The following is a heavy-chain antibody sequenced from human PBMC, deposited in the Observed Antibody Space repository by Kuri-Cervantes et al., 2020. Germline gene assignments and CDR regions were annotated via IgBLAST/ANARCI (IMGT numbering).Heavy chain of an antibody. D-gene: IGHD2-2*01. CDR1: GGAISNNEW. Sequence: SETLSLTCTVSGGAISNNEWLSWVRQPPGKGLEWIGEIYYSGSANYNPSLKSRVTIYIDKSRTQSSLKLNYVTAADTAVYYCARGVDQDYFDYWGQGTLVTVSS. CDR2: IYYSGSA. J-gene: IGHJ4*02. CDR3: ARGVDQDYFDY. V-gene: IGHV4-4*02.